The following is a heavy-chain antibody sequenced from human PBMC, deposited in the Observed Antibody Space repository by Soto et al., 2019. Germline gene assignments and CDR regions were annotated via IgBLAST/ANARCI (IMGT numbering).Heavy chain of an antibody. CDR1: GYTLRIDT. V-gene: IGHV1-3*01. J-gene: IGHJ5*02. CDR2: INPDNGNT. D-gene: IGHD2-15*01. CDR3: ARGIATGQLDP. Sequence: LLKGSWKGVGYTLRIDTGDWGRQAPGQRRERMGRINPDNGNTKYSQKFQDRVVITRDTSASTAYMDLSSLRSEDTVVYYCARGIATGQLDPWGQATMVSVSS.